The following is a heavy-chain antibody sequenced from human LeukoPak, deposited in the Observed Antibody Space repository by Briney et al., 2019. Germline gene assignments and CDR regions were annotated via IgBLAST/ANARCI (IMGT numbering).Heavy chain of an antibody. CDR3: ARDSSGYDTLDY. Sequence: ETLSLTCTVSGGSISSYYWTWIRQPPGTGLERIGYSYYSGSTYYNPSLKSPVTISVDTSKNQFSMKMSSVPAANTAVYYCARDSSGYDTLDYWGQGTLVTVSS. V-gene: IGHV4-59*01. CDR1: GGSISSYY. CDR2: SYYSGST. J-gene: IGHJ4*02. D-gene: IGHD5-12*01.